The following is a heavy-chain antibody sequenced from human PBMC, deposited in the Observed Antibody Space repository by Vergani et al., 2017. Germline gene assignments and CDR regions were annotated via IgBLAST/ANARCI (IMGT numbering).Heavy chain of an antibody. CDR2: INHSGST. CDR3: ARRGIAAASGSADRGLDV. D-gene: IGHD6-13*01. V-gene: IGHV4-34*01. Sequence: QVQLQQWGAGLLKPSETLSLTCAVYGGSFSGYYWSWIRQPPGKGLEWIGEINHSGSTNYNPSLKSRVTISVDTSKNQFSLKLSSVNAADTAVYYCARRGIAAASGSADRGLDVWGKGTTVTVSS. CDR1: GGSFSGYY. J-gene: IGHJ6*04.